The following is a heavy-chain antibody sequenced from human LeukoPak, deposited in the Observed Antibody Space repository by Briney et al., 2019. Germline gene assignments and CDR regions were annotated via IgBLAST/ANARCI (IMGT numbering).Heavy chain of an antibody. D-gene: IGHD2-21*02. Sequence: SETLSLTCTVSVGSITSYYRSWIRQSPGKGLEWIGFMYYSGTTNYNPSLKSRVTISLGMSKNQFSLKLSSVTAADTAVYYCARLPMAVTPHVDYWGQGTLVTVSS. CDR1: VGSITSYY. CDR3: ARLPMAVTPHVDY. J-gene: IGHJ4*02. CDR2: MYYSGTT. V-gene: IGHV4-59*01.